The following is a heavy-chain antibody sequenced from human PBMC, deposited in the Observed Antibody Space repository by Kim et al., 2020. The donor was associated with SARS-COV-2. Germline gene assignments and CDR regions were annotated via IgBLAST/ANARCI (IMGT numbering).Heavy chain of an antibody. CDR1: GGSIRSNY. J-gene: IGHJ4*02. V-gene: IGHV4-4*07. CDR2: IAARGIT. Sequence: SETLSLTCTVSGGSIRSNYWSWIWQPAGKGLEWIGRIAARGITNYNPSLMSRVTMSLDTSKNEFSLRLSSVTAADTAVYYCARYVVRGELFDFWGQGTLV. D-gene: IGHD3-10*01. CDR3: ARYVVRGELFDF.